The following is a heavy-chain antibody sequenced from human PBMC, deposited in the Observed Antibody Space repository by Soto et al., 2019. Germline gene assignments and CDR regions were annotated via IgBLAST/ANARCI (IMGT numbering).Heavy chain of an antibody. CDR2: IYYSGST. J-gene: IGHJ3*02. CDR3: ARHSVTIFGVVTKDAFDI. D-gene: IGHD3-3*01. Sequence: SETLSLTCTVSGGSLSSYYWSWIRQPPGKGLEWIGCIYYSGSTNYNPSLKSRVTISVDTSKNQFSLKVNSVTAADTAVYFCARHSVTIFGVVTKDAFDIWGQGTMVTVSS. V-gene: IGHV4-59*01. CDR1: GGSLSSYY.